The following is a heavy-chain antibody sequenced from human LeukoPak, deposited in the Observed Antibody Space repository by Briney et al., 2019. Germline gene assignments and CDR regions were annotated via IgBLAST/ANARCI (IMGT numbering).Heavy chain of an antibody. Sequence: GGSLRLSCAASGFTFSSYGMHWVRQAPGKGLEWVAVISYDGSNKYYADSVKGRFTISRDNSKNTLYLQMNSLRAEDTAVYYCARVCGGSSGLDYWGQGTLVTVSS. CDR1: GFTFSSYG. V-gene: IGHV3-30*03. CDR2: ISYDGSNK. D-gene: IGHD6-19*01. CDR3: ARVCGGSSGLDY. J-gene: IGHJ4*02.